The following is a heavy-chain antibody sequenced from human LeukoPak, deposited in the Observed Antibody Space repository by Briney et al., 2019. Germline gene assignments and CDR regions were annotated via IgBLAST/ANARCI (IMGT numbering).Heavy chain of an antibody. CDR1: GFTFSYYA. D-gene: IGHD5-18*01. J-gene: IGHJ1*01. V-gene: IGHV3-64*01. Sequence: PGASPRLSCAASGFTFSYYAMYWVRQAPGKGLEFVSAITSDGGSTYYSNSVKDRFTISRDNSKNTLYLQMGSLRAEDVAVYYCARGTKRGYSYPNLNWGQSTLHTVSS. CDR3: ARGTKRGYSYPNLN. CDR2: ITSDGGST.